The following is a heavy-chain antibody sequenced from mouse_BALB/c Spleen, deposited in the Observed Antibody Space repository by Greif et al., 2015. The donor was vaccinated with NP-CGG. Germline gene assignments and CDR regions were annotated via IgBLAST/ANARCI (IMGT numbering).Heavy chain of an antibody. CDR1: GYTFSSYW. V-gene: IGHV1-9*01. J-gene: IGHJ4*01. Sequence: QVQLQQSGAELMKPGASVEISCKATGYTFSSYWIEWVKQRPGHGLEWIGEILPGSGSTNYNEKFKGKATFTADTSSNTAYMQLSSLTSEDSAVYHCARGAYYAMDYWGQGTSVTVSS. CDR3: ARGAYYAMDY. CDR2: ILPGSGST.